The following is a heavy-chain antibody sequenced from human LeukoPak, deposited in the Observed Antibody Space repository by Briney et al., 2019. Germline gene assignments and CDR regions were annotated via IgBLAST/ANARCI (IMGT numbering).Heavy chain of an antibody. Sequence: GGSLRLSCAASGFTFSSYGMHWVRQAPRKGLEWVAVIWYDGSNKYYSDSVKGRFTISRDNSKNTLYLQMNSLRAEDTAVYYCARDSYGYLYFDYWGQGTLVTVPS. D-gene: IGHD5-18*01. CDR3: ARDSYGYLYFDY. J-gene: IGHJ4*02. CDR1: GFTFSSYG. V-gene: IGHV3-33*01. CDR2: IWYDGSNK.